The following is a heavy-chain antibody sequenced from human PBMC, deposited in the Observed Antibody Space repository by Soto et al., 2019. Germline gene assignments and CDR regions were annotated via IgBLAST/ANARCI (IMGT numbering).Heavy chain of an antibody. CDR2: IYYSGST. J-gene: IGHJ3*02. Sequence: PSETLSLTCTVSGGSISSSSYYWGWIRQPPGKGLEWIGSIYYSGSTYYNPSLKSRVTISVDTSKNQFSLKLSSVTAADTAVCYCARKVKDIVVVVAASRAFDIWGQGTMVTVSS. D-gene: IGHD2-15*01. V-gene: IGHV4-39*01. CDR3: ARKVKDIVVVVAASRAFDI. CDR1: GGSISSSSYY.